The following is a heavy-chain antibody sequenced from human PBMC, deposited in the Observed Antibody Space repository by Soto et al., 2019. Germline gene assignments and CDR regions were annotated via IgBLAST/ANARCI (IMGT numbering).Heavy chain of an antibody. D-gene: IGHD1-20*01. Sequence: GGSMRLSCAASGFTFSSYAMSWVRQAPGKGLEWVSAISGSGGSTYYADSVKGRFTISRDNSKNTLYLQMNSLRAEDTAVYYCAKGGPTPYNWISLYGMDVWGQGTTVTVSS. CDR3: AKGGPTPYNWISLYGMDV. J-gene: IGHJ6*02. CDR2: ISGSGGST. CDR1: GFTFSSYA. V-gene: IGHV3-23*01.